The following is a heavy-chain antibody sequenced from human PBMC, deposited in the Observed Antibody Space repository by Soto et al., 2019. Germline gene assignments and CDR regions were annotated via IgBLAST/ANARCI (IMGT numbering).Heavy chain of an antibody. V-gene: IGHV4-4*02. D-gene: IGHD6-13*01. CDR1: GGSISSSNW. CDR3: ARASSSWYWFDP. Sequence: ASETLSLTCAVSGGSISSSNWWSWVRQPPGKGLEWIGEIYHSGSTNYNPSLKSRVTISVDKSKNQFPLKLSSVTAADTAVYYCARASSSWYWFDPWGQGTLVTVSS. J-gene: IGHJ5*02. CDR2: IYHSGST.